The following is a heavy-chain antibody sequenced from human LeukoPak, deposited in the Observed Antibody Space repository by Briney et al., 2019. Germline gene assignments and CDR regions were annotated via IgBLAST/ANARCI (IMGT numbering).Heavy chain of an antibody. CDR1: GGTFSSYA. J-gene: IGHJ4*02. Sequence: GASVKVSCKASGGTFSSYAISWVRQAPGQGLGWMGGIIPIFGTANYAQKFQGRVTITADGSTSTAYMELSSLRSEDTAVYYCARDRRFVVVPAATDFDYWGQGTLVTVSP. D-gene: IGHD2-2*01. CDR2: IIPIFGTA. CDR3: ARDRRFVVVPAATDFDY. V-gene: IGHV1-69*01.